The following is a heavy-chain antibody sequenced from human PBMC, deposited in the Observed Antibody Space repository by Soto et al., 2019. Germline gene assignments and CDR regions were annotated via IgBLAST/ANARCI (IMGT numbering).Heavy chain of an antibody. J-gene: IGHJ4*02. D-gene: IGHD3-10*01. CDR3: ASSYGSGYRAFDY. CDR1: ANTFSFNS. CDR2: INPILSMS. Sequence: QVQLVQSGAEVKKPGSSVRASCKASANTFSFNSFNWVRQPPGLGLEWMGRINPILSMSNYAQRFQGRVTVTADKSTSTAYMELSSLRSEDTAMYYCASSYGSGYRAFDYWGQGALVTVSS. V-gene: IGHV1-69*02.